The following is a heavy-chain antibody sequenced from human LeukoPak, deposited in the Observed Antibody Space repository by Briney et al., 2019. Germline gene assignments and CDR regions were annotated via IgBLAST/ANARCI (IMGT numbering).Heavy chain of an antibody. CDR1: GYTFTSYY. D-gene: IGHD3-22*01. CDR3: ARGSGVTMIVVVSGAFDI. CDR2: INPSGGST. J-gene: IGHJ3*02. V-gene: IGHV1-46*01. Sequence: GASVKVSCKASGYTFTSYYMHWVRQAPGQGLEWMGIINPSGGSTSYAQKFQGRVTMTRDTSTSTVYMELSSLRSEDTAVHYCARGSGVTMIVVVSGAFDIWGQGTMVTVSS.